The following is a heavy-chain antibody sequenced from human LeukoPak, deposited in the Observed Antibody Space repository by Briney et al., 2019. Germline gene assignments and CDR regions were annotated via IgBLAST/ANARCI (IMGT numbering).Heavy chain of an antibody. CDR3: ARGRRELKYAPDY. CDR2: IYYTAGA. CDR1: GGSVSSDNYY. V-gene: IGHV4-30-4*08. J-gene: IGHJ4*02. Sequence: PSETLSLTCTVSGGSVSSDNYYWNWIRQPPGKGPEWIAYIYYTAGAYYNPSLESRVSISLDASENQFSLKLSSVTAADTAVYYCARGRRELKYAPDYWGQGTLVTFSS. D-gene: IGHD2-2*01.